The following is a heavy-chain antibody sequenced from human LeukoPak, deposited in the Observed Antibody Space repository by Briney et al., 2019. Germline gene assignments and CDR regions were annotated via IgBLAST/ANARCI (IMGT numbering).Heavy chain of an antibody. CDR2: IYTSGST. J-gene: IGHJ3*01. V-gene: IGHV4-4*07. Sequence: PSETLSLTCTVSGGSISSYYWSWIRQPAGKGLEWIGRIYTSGSTNYNPSLKSRVTMSVDTSKNQFSLKLSSVTAADTAVYYCARAEPRVVTGTTRGAFDVWGQGTMVTVSS. CDR1: GGSISSYY. CDR3: ARAEPRVVTGTTRGAFDV. D-gene: IGHD1-20*01.